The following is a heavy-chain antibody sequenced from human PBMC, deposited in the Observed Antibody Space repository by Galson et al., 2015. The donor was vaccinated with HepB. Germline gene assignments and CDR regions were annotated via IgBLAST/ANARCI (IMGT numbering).Heavy chain of an antibody. CDR1: GFSFSNYS. V-gene: IGHV3-21*01. CDR3: ARPLHGGNFHHPGPGPPDVFNI. J-gene: IGHJ3*02. D-gene: IGHD4-23*01. Sequence: SLRLSCAASGFSFSNYSMNWVRQAPGKGLEWVSSISSSTSYIYYADSVKGRFTISRDNAKNSLYLQMNSLGGEDTAVYYCARPLHGGNFHHPGPGPPDVFNIWGQGTMVTVSS. CDR2: ISSSTSYI.